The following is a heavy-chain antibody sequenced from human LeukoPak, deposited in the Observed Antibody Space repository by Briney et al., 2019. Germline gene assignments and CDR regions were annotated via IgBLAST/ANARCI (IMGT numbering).Heavy chain of an antibody. CDR2: INDSGGNT. Sequence: TGGSPRLSCAASGFTFSSYAMSWVRQAPGKELEWVSAINDSGGNTYHADSVKGRFTISRDNSKNTLYLQMNSLRAEDTAVYYCAKGSSDGRPYYFDYWGQGTLVTISS. D-gene: IGHD5-24*01. CDR3: AKGSSDGRPYYFDY. V-gene: IGHV3-23*01. J-gene: IGHJ4*02. CDR1: GFTFSSYA.